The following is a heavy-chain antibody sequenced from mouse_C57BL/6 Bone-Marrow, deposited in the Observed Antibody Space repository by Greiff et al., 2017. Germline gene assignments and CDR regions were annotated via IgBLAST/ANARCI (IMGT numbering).Heavy chain of an antibody. CDR1: GFTFSDYY. CDR3: ARGDYDAWFAY. V-gene: IGHV5-12*01. J-gene: IGHJ3*01. D-gene: IGHD2-4*01. CDR2: ISNGGGST. Sequence: EVQRVESGGGLVQPGGSLKLSCAASGFTFSDYYMYWVRQTPEKRLEWVAYISNGGGSTYYPATVKGRFTISRDNAKNTLYLQMSSLKSEDTAMYYCARGDYDAWFAYWGQGTLVTVSA.